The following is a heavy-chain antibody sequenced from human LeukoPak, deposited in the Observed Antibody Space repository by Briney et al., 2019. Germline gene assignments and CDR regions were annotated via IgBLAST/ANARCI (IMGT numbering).Heavy chain of an antibody. CDR1: GGSVSSST. D-gene: IGHD1-26*01. CDR3: ASSPVGATDY. J-gene: IGHJ4*02. CDR2: IWRSGST. Sequence: SETLSLTCTVSGGSVSSSTWSWIRQPPGKRLEWIGYIWRSGSTNYNPSLKSRVTISVDTSKNQFSLKLSSVTAADTAVYYCASSPVGATDYWGQGTLVTVSS. V-gene: IGHV4-59*02.